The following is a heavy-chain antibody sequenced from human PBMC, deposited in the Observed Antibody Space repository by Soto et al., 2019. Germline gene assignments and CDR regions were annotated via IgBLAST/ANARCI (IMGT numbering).Heavy chain of an antibody. V-gene: IGHV3-23*01. CDR1: GFTFSNYA. J-gene: IGHJ4*02. D-gene: IGHD1-26*01. CDR2: IRETGNT. CDR3: AKQQMGVIRALDY. Sequence: GGSLRLSCAASGFTFSNYAMSWIRQAPGKGLEWVSTIRETGNTYYADSVRGRFATSRDNSENTLYLQMSSLRAEDTAVYYCAKQQMGVIRALDYWGQGTQVTVSS.